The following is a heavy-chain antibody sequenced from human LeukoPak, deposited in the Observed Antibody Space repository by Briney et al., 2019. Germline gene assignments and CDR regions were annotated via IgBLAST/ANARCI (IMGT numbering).Heavy chain of an antibody. J-gene: IGHJ4*02. D-gene: IGHD5-12*01. V-gene: IGHV4-31*03. CDR3: AREGDSGYDPDSN. CDR1: GGSISSGGYY. CDR2: IYYSGST. Sequence: SQTLSLTCTVSGGSISSGGYYCSWIRQHPGKGLEWIGYIYYSGSTYYNPSLKSRVTISVDTSKNQFSLKLSSVTAEDTAVYYCAREGDSGYDPDSNWGQGTLVTVSS.